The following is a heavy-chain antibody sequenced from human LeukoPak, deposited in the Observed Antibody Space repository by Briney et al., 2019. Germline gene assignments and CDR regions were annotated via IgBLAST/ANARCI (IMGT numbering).Heavy chain of an antibody. D-gene: IGHD3-3*01. CDR2: ITYSGNA. J-gene: IGHJ6*02. V-gene: IGHV4-31*03. Sequence: SETLSLTCTVSGGSISSGPYYWIWIRQHPGKGLEWIGYITYSGNAYYYPAINSRVTVSLDTPKTQFSLKLSSVTAADTAVYYCARIAYDALDSYYYGMDVWGQGTTVTVSS. CDR1: GGSISSGPYY. CDR3: ARIAYDALDSYYYGMDV.